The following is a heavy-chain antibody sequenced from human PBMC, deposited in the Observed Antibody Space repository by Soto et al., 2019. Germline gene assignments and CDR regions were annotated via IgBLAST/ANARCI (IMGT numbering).Heavy chain of an antibody. V-gene: IGHV3-21*01. CDR1: GFTFRTYG. J-gene: IGHJ4*02. CDR2: ISSSGSFI. Sequence: GGSLRLSCAASGFTFRTYGMNWVRRAPGGGLEWVASISSSGSFIYYADSVKGRFTISRDDAEKSLYLQMNSLRAEDTALYYCAREPEGIAAALDYWGQGTMVTVSS. D-gene: IGHD6-13*01. CDR3: AREPEGIAAALDY.